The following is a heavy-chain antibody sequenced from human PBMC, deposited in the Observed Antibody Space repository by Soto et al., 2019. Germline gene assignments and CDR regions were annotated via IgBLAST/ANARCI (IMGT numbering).Heavy chain of an antibody. J-gene: IGHJ4*02. Sequence: ASVKVSCKASGYTFINYYMYWVRQAPGQGLEWMGIISPSDGSTTYAQKFQGRVTMTSDTSTSTVYMELSSLIFEDTAVYYFARDPPPQAASGISYYFDYWGQGALVTVSS. CDR2: ISPSDGST. D-gene: IGHD6-13*01. CDR1: GYTFINYY. V-gene: IGHV1-46*01. CDR3: ARDPPPQAASGISYYFDY.